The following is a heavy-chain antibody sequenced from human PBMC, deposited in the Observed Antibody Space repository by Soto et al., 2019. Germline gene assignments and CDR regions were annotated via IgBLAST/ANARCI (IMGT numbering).Heavy chain of an antibody. Sequence: QVQLQESGPGLVHPSETLSLTCTVSGGSISPYYWTWIRQPPGKGLEWVGYIYYAGTSSYNPSLKSPVTIPLHTSKSQISLRLTSVTAADTAVYYCARLGAYYQSLDPWGPGTLVTVSS. J-gene: IGHJ5*02. CDR1: GGSISPYY. CDR2: IYYAGTS. D-gene: IGHD2-21*01. V-gene: IGHV4-59*08. CDR3: ARLGAYYQSLDP.